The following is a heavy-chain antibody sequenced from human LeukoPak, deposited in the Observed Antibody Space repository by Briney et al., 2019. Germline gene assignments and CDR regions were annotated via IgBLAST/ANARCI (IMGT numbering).Heavy chain of an antibody. CDR2: IYTSGST. CDR1: GGSISSSSYY. CDR3: ARVVILTGYLGTYNWFDP. D-gene: IGHD3-9*01. J-gene: IGHJ5*02. Sequence: PSETLSLTCTVSGGSISSSSYYWSWIRQPAGKGLEWIGRIYTSGSTNYNPSLKSRVTISVDTSKNQFSLKLSSVTAADTAVYYCARVVILTGYLGTYNWFDPWGQGTLVTVSS. V-gene: IGHV4-61*02.